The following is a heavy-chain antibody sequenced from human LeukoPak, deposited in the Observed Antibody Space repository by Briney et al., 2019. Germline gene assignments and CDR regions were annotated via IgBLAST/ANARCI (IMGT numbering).Heavy chain of an antibody. CDR3: ARDREGSGTNNWFDP. J-gene: IGHJ5*02. CDR2: INAGNGNT. D-gene: IGHD3-10*01. V-gene: IGHV1-3*01. Sequence: ASVKVSCKASGYTFTSYAMHWVRQAPGQRLEWMGWINAGNGNTKYSQKFQGRVTITRDTSASTAYMELSSLRSEDTAVYYCARDREGSGTNNWFDPWGQGTLVTVSS. CDR1: GYTFTSYA.